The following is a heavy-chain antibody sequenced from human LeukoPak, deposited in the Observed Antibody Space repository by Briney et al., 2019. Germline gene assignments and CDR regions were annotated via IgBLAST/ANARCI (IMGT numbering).Heavy chain of an antibody. J-gene: IGHJ4*02. D-gene: IGHD3-10*01. CDR1: GFTFSSYG. CDR3: ARSAVRGVACDY. CDR2: ISYDGSNK. V-gene: IGHV3-30*03. Sequence: GRSLRLSCAASGFTFSSYGMHWVRQAPGKGLEWVAVISYDGSNKYYADSVKGRFTISRDNAKNTLFLDMHSLRPGDSAVYYCARSAVRGVACDYWGQGTLLTVSS.